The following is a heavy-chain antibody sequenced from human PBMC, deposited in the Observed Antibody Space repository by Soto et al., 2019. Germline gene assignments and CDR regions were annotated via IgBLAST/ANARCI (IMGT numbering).Heavy chain of an antibody. J-gene: IGHJ4*02. CDR3: ARDFKAPNDAWAFDS. CDR2: IAHSGNI. V-gene: IGHV4-4*02. Sequence: QVQLQESGPGLVMPSGTLTLTCAVSGASISSSDWWNWVRQPPEKGLEWIGEIAHSGNIIYNPSLKSRVTIPVDVSKNHFSLKLTSVTAADTAVYYCARDFKAPNDAWAFDSWGQGTLVTVSS. D-gene: IGHD3-16*01. CDR1: GASISSSDW.